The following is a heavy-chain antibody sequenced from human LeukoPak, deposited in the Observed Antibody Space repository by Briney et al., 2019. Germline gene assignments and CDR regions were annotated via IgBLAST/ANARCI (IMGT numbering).Heavy chain of an antibody. CDR3: ARGLLRYYYYYMDV. CDR2: LYNSGST. J-gene: IGHJ6*03. V-gene: IGHV4-59*01. Sequence: SETLSLTCTVSGGSISSYYWSWIRQPPGKGLEWIGHLYNSGSTNYNPSLQSRVTISVDTSKNQFSLRLSSVAAADTAVYYCARGLLRYYYYYMDVWGKGTTVTVSS. CDR1: GGSISSYY. D-gene: IGHD3-16*01.